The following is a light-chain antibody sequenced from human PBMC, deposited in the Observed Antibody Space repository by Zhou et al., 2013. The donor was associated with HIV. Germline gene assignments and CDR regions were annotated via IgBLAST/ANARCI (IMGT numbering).Light chain of an antibody. CDR2: LGS. V-gene: IGKV2-28*01. J-gene: IGKJ2*01. Sequence: DIVLTQSPLSLPVTPGEPASISCRSSQSLLHSNGYNYLDWYLQKPGQSPQLLIHLGSTRASGVPDRFSGSGSGTDFTLKISRVEAEDVGVYYCMQSLQTPFTFGQGTKLEIK. CDR1: QSLLHSNGYNY. CDR3: MQSLQTPFT.